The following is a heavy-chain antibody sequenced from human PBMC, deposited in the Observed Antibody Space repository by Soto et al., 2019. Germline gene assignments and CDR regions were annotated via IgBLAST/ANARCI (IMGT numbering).Heavy chain of an antibody. CDR3: ARHSSVDQHPAYYYYYGMDV. J-gene: IGHJ6*02. CDR1: GYSFNSYC. D-gene: IGHD2-2*01. Sequence: GESLKISCTASGYSFNSYCIGSVRQMPGTRVEWLGILYPGDSDTRYSPSFQGQVTIAADKSISTAYLQWSSLKASDTAMYYCARHSSVDQHPAYYYYYGMDVWGQGTTVTVSS. V-gene: IGHV5-51*01. CDR2: LYPGDSDT.